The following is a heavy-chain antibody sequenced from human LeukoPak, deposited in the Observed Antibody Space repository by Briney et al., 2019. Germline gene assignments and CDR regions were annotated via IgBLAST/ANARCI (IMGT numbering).Heavy chain of an antibody. CDR1: GFTFSSYW. Sequence: GGSLRLSCAASGFTFSSYWMHWVRQAPGKGLVWVSRINSDESTTTYAHSLKGRFTISRDNAKNTLYLQMNSLRAEDTAVYYCARSLRSSSWYPHDYWGQGTLVTVSS. D-gene: IGHD6-13*01. J-gene: IGHJ4*02. CDR2: INSDESTT. V-gene: IGHV3-74*01. CDR3: ARSLRSSSWYPHDY.